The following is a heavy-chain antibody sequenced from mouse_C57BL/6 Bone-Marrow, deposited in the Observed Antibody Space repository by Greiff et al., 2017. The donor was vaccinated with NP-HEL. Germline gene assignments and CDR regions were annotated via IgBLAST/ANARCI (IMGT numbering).Heavy chain of an antibody. Sequence: EVQLQQSVAELVRPGASVKLSCTASGFTFKNTYMHWVKQRPEQGLEWIGRIDPANGNTKYAAKFQGKATITADTSSNTAYLQLSSLTSEDAAIDYCARGDDYDYYAMDYWGQGTSVTVSS. CDR2: IDPANGNT. D-gene: IGHD2-4*01. CDR3: ARGDDYDYYAMDY. V-gene: IGHV14-3*01. J-gene: IGHJ4*01. CDR1: GFTFKNTY.